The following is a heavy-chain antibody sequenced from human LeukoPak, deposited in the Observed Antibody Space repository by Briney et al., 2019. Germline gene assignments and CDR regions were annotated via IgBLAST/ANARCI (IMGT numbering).Heavy chain of an antibody. CDR3: ARGRRIQLYYFDY. V-gene: IGHV4-61*02. Sequence: SETLSLTCTVSGGSLSSGCYYWSWLRQPAGKGLEWIGRIYTSGSTNYNPSLKSRVTISVDTSKNQFSLKLSSVTAADTAVYYCARGRRIQLYYFDYWGQGTLVTVSS. J-gene: IGHJ4*02. D-gene: IGHD5-18*01. CDR1: GGSLSSGCYY. CDR2: IYTSGST.